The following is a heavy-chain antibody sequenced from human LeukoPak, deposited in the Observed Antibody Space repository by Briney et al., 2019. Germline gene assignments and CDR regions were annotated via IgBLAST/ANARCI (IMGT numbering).Heavy chain of an antibody. J-gene: IGHJ4*02. Sequence: SGGSLRLSCAASGFTFSNYAMRWVRQAPGKGLEWVSAISGSGGATNYADSVKGRVSISRDNSNTTLYLQMNSLRAEDTAVYYCAKRSCSGGSCNFDYWGQGTLVTVSS. CDR3: AKRSCSGGSCNFDY. D-gene: IGHD2-15*01. V-gene: IGHV3-23*01. CDR2: ISGSGGAT. CDR1: GFTFSNYA.